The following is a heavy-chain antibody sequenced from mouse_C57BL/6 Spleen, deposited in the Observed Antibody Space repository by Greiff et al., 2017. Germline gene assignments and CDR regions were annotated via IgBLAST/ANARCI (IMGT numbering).Heavy chain of an antibody. CDR1: GYSITSGYY. Sequence: EVKLQESGPGLVKPSQSLSLTCSVTGYSITSGYYWNWIRQFPGNKLEWMGYISYDGSNNYNPSLKNRISITRDTSKNQFFLKLNSVTTEDTATYYCARGDWDWFAYWGQGTLVTVSA. J-gene: IGHJ3*01. CDR3: ARGDWDWFAY. CDR2: ISYDGSN. V-gene: IGHV3-6*01. D-gene: IGHD4-1*01.